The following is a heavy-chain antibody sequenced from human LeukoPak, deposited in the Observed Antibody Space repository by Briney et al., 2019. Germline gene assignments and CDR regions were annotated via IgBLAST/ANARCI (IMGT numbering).Heavy chain of an antibody. V-gene: IGHV3-11*05. Sequence: GGSLRLSCAASGFTFSDYYMSWIRQAPGKGLEWVSYISKSSSSTNYADSVKGRFPISRDNAKNSLYLQLNSLTVEDTAVYYCARVRSSGSPLDYWGQGTLVTVSS. D-gene: IGHD3-10*01. CDR1: GFTFSDYY. CDR3: ARVRSSGSPLDY. CDR2: ISKSSSST. J-gene: IGHJ4*02.